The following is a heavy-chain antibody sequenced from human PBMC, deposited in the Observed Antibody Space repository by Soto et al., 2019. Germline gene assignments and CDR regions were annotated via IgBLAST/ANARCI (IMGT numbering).Heavy chain of an antibody. CDR1: GFTFTNYA. J-gene: IGHJ5*01. V-gene: IGHV3-23*01. CDR3: AKDHAREQFVRGENWFDS. CDR2: ISGSGVRT. Sequence: VGSLRLSCTASGFTFTNYAMSWARQAPGKGLEWVSTISGSGVRTYYADSVKGRFTISRDNSKNTLDLQMNSLRVEDTAIYYCAKDHAREQFVRGENWFDSWGQGTLVTVSS. D-gene: IGHD6-6*01.